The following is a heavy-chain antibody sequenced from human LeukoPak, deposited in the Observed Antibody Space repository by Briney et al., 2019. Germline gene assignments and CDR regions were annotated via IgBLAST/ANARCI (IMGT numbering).Heavy chain of an antibody. D-gene: IGHD6-25*01. CDR1: GFTVSSNY. CDR2: IYSGGST. CDR3: ARDRESSDAWFDP. J-gene: IGHJ5*02. Sequence: GGSLRLSCAASGFTVSSNYMSRVRQAPGKGLEWVSVIYSGGSTYYADSVKGRFTISRDNSKNTLYLQMNSLRAEDTAVYYCARDRESSDAWFDPWGQGTLVTVSS. V-gene: IGHV3-66*01.